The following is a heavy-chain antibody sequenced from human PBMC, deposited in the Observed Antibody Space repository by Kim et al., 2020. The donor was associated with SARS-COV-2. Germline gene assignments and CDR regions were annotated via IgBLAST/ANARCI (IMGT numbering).Heavy chain of an antibody. D-gene: IGHD2-2*01. CDR1: GYTLTELS. V-gene: IGHV1-24*01. CDR2: FDPEDGET. Sequence: ASVKVSCKVSGYTLTELSMHWVRQAPGKGLEWMGGFDPEDGETIYAQKFQGRVTMTEDTSTDTAYMELSSLRSEDTAVYYCATGYCSSTSCPKGNYYYYYGMDVWGQGTTVTVSS. CDR3: ATGYCSSTSCPKGNYYYYYGMDV. J-gene: IGHJ6*02.